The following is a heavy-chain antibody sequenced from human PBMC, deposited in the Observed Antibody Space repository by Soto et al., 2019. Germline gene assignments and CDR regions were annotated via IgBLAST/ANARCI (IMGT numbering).Heavy chain of an antibody. CDR2: IKSKTDGGTT. CDR3: TTDPVPMVRGVIIYYYYGMDV. D-gene: IGHD3-10*01. J-gene: IGHJ6*02. CDR1: GFTFSNAW. V-gene: IGHV3-15*07. Sequence: GGSLRLSCAASGFTFSNAWMNWVRQAPGKGLEWVGRIKSKTDGGTTDYAAPVKGRFTISRDDSKNTLYLQMNSLKTEDTAVYYCTTDPVPMVRGVIIYYYYGMDVWGQGTTVTVSS.